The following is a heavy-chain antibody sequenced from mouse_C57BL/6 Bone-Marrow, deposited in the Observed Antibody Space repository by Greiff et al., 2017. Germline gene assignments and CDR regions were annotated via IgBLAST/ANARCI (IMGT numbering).Heavy chain of an antibody. D-gene: IGHD2-4*01. V-gene: IGHV1-52*01. Sequence: QVQLQQPGAELVRPGSSVKLSCKASGYTFTSYWMHWVKQRPIQGLEWIGNIDPSDSETHYNQKFKDKATLTVDKSSSTAYMQLSSLTSEDSAVYCCARHYDYGAWFAYWGQGTLVTVSA. CDR2: IDPSDSET. CDR1: GYTFTSYW. J-gene: IGHJ3*01. CDR3: ARHYDYGAWFAY.